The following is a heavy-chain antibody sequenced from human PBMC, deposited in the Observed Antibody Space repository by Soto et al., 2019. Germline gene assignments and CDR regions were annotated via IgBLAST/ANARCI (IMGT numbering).Heavy chain of an antibody. CDR3: ARTTAVPNTLRSREYFDY. V-gene: IGHV4-34*01. CDR2: INHSGRT. CDR1: GVTFRSYC. D-gene: IGHD4-17*01. J-gene: IGHJ4*02. Sequence: ATLDTTCTVYGVTFRSYCRSWIRQPPGKGLEWLGEINHSGRTNYNPSLKSRVNISVHTSKNQFSLKMSSVTAADTAVYDCARTTAVPNTLRSREYFDYWGQRMLVTVS.